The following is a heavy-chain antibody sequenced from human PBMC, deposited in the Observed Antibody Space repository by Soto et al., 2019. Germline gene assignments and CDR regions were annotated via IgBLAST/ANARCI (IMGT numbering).Heavy chain of an antibody. D-gene: IGHD3-22*01. CDR2: DIPLFGTA. J-gene: IGHJ6*02. CDR1: GGTFSSYA. V-gene: IGHV1-69*13. Sequence: SVKVSCKASGGTFSSYAISWVRQAPGQGLEWMGGDIPLFGTANYAQKFQGRVTITADESTTTAYMELSSLRSEDTAVYYCARAIVVVNIYYYYGMDVWGQGTTVTVSS. CDR3: ARAIVVVNIYYYYGMDV.